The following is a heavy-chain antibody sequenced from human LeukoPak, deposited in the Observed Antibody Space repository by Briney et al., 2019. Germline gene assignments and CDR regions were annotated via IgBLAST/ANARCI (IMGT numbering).Heavy chain of an antibody. D-gene: IGHD2-15*01. Sequence: GGSLRLSCAASGFTFSSYGMHWVRQAPGKGLEWVAVIWNDGSNKYYADSVKGRFTISRDNSKNTLYLQMNSLRAEDTAVYYCARRYCSGGSCYNGFDYWGQGTLVTVSS. CDR3: ARRYCSGGSCYNGFDY. V-gene: IGHV3-33*01. J-gene: IGHJ4*02. CDR2: IWNDGSNK. CDR1: GFTFSSYG.